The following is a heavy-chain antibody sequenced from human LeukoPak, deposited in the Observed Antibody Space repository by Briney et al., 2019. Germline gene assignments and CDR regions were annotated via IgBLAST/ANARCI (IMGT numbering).Heavy chain of an antibody. Sequence: PSETLSPTCAVYGGSFSGYYWSWIRQPPGKGLEWIGEINHSGSTNNNPSLKSRVTMSVDTSKNQFSLRLSSVTAADTAVYYCAREGVSVDTDYYFDCWGQGTLVTVSS. CDR3: AREGVSVDTDYYFDC. V-gene: IGHV4-34*01. J-gene: IGHJ4*02. CDR2: INHSGST. D-gene: IGHD5-18*01. CDR1: GGSFSGYY.